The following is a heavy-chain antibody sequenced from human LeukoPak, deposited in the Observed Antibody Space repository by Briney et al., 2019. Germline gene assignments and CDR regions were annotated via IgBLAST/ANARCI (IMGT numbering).Heavy chain of an antibody. CDR2: IKSKTDGGTT. CDR1: GFTFSNAW. J-gene: IGHJ4*02. CDR3: TREAVTANGYFDY. D-gene: IGHD2-21*02. V-gene: IGHV3-15*01. Sequence: KTAESLRLSCAASGFTFSNAWMTWVRQAPGKGLEWVGRIKSKTDGGTTDYAAPVKGRFTISRDDSKNTLYLQMNSLKTEDTAVYYCTREAVTANGYFDYWGQGTLVTVSS.